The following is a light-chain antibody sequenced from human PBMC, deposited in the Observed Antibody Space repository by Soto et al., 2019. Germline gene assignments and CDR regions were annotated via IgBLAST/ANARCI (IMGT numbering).Light chain of an antibody. J-gene: IGLJ1*01. CDR1: SSDVGGYNY. CDR2: DVS. V-gene: IGLV2-14*01. Sequence: QSALTQPASVSGSPGQSITISCTGTSSDVGGYNYVSWYQQHPGKAPKLMIYDVSNRPSGVSNRFSGSKSGNTASLTISGLQAEEEADYYCSSYTSSSSYVFGTGTQLTVL. CDR3: SSYTSSSSYV.